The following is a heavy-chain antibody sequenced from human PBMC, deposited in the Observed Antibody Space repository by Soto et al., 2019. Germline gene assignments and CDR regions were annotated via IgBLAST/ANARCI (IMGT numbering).Heavy chain of an antibody. CDR2: ISSSSSYI. V-gene: IGHV3-21*01. J-gene: IGHJ5*02. CDR1: GFTFSSYS. CDR3: ARGGYCSGGSCLYNWFYP. D-gene: IGHD2-15*01. Sequence: GGSLRLSCAASGFTFSSYSMNWVRQAPGKGLEWVSSISSSSSYIYYADSVKGRFTISRDNAKNSLYLQMNSLRAEDTAVYYCARGGYCSGGSCLYNWFYPLAQGTLVTVSA.